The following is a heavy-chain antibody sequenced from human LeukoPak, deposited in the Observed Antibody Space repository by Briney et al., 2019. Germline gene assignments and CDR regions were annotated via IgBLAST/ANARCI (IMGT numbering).Heavy chain of an antibody. CDR1: GGSISSGSYY. D-gene: IGHD3-9*01. Sequence: PSETLSLTCTVSGGSISSGSYYWSWIRQPAGKGLEWIGRIYTSGSTNYNPSLKSRVTISVDTSKNQFSLKLSSVTAADTAVYYCATAYYDILTGYFHFDYWGQGTLVTVSS. CDR2: IYTSGST. V-gene: IGHV4-61*02. J-gene: IGHJ4*02. CDR3: ATAYYDILTGYFHFDY.